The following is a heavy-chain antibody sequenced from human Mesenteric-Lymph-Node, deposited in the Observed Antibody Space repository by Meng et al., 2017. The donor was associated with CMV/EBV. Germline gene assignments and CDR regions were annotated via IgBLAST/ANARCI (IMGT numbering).Heavy chain of an antibody. CDR1: GFTFSSYW. J-gene: IGHJ5*02. Sequence: GGSLRLSCAASGFTFSSYWMSWVRQAPGKGLEWVANIKQDGSEKYYVDSVKGRFTISRDSAKNTLYLQMNSLRAEDTAVYYCARVSGASWFDPWGQGTLVTVSS. CDR3: ARVSGASWFDP. CDR2: IKQDGSEK. D-gene: IGHD7-27*01. V-gene: IGHV3-7*01.